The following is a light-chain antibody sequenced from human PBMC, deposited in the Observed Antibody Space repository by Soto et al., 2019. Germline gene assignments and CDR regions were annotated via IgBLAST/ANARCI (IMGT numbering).Light chain of an antibody. CDR1: QGIDNY. CDR3: QKYNSAPLT. J-gene: IGKJ3*01. V-gene: IGKV1-27*01. CDR2: AAS. Sequence: DIQLTQSPSSLSASVGDRVTITCRATQGIDNYLAWYQQKPGKVPKLLINAASTLQSGVPSRFSGSGSGTDFTLSISSLQPEDVATYYCQKYNSAPLTFGPGTKVEIK.